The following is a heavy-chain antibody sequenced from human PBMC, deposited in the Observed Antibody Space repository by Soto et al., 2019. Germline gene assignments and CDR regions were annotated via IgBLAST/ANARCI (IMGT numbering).Heavy chain of an antibody. CDR1: GGSFSGYC. V-gene: IGHV4-34*01. Sequence: AETLSLTCAVYGGSFSGYCFRWVRQPPRKGLEWIGEINHSGSTNYNPSLKSPVTISVDTSKNQFTLKLSSVTAAYTAVYYCARHANSGSYLVGWGQGTLVTVYS. CDR2: INHSGST. CDR3: ARHANSGSYLVG. J-gene: IGHJ4*02. D-gene: IGHD1-26*01.